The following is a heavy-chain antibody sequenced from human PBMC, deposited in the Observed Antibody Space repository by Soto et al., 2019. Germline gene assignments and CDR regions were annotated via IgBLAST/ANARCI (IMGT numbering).Heavy chain of an antibody. V-gene: IGHV4-34*01. Sequence: SETLSLTCAVYGGSFSGYYWIWIRQPPGKGLEWIGEINHSGSTNYNPSLKSRVTISVDTSKNQFSLKLSSVTAADTAVYYCARDGVTMVRGNWFDPWGQGTLVTVSS. CDR3: ARDGVTMVRGNWFDP. J-gene: IGHJ5*02. D-gene: IGHD3-10*01. CDR1: GGSFSGYY. CDR2: INHSGST.